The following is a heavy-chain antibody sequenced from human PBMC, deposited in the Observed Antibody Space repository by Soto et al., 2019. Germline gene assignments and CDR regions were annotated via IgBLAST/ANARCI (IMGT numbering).Heavy chain of an antibody. D-gene: IGHD6-19*01. CDR2: ITYDATNE. V-gene: IGHV3-30-3*01. CDR1: GFSFSKYA. J-gene: IGHJ4*02. Sequence: GGSLRLSCAASGFSFSKYAMHWVRQAPGKGLEWVAVITYDATNEYYADSVKGRFTISRDNSNNTLSLHMSSLRLADTAVYYCARKAVPDFWGQGTLVTVSS. CDR3: ARKAVPDF.